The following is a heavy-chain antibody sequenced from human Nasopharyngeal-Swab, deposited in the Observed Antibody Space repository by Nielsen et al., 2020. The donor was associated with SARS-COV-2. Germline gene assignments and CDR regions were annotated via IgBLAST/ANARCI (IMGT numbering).Heavy chain of an antibody. CDR3: AKNPPFSDYFDY. CDR2: ISGSGGST. J-gene: IGHJ4*02. V-gene: IGHV3-23*01. Sequence: WISQPPGKGLEWVSAISGSGGSTYYADSVKGRFTISRDNSKNTLYLQMNSLRAEDTAVYYCAKNPPFSDYFDYWGQGTLVTVSS.